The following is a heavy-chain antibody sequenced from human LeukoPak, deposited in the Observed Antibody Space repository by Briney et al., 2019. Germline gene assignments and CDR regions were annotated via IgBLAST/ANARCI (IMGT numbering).Heavy chain of an antibody. CDR2: IIHSGST. CDR1: GGSFSGYY. J-gene: IGHJ4*02. D-gene: IGHD3-10*01. Sequence: PSETLSLTCTFYGGSFSGYYWTWIRQPPGKGLEWIGEIIHSGSTNYNPSLKSRLTISLDTSKNQFSLKLSSVTAADTAVYYCASLWFGEFYFDYWGQGTLVTVSS. V-gene: IGHV4-34*12. CDR3: ASLWFGEFYFDY.